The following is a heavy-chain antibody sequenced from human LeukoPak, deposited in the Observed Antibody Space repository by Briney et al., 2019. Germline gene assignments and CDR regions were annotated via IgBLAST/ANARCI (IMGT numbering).Heavy chain of an antibody. CDR3: ARHGSGSYYVGQPDWFAP. V-gene: IGHV4-34*01. J-gene: IGHJ5*02. Sequence: SETLSLTCAVYGGSFSGYYWSWIRQPPGKGLEWIGEINHSGSTNYNPSLKSRVTISVDTSKNQFSLKLSSVTAADTAVYYCARHGSGSYYVGQPDWFAPWGQGTLVTVSS. D-gene: IGHD1-26*01. CDR1: GGSFSGYY. CDR2: INHSGST.